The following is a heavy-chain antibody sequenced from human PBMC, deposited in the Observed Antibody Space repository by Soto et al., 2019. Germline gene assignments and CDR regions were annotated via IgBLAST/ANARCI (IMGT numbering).Heavy chain of an antibody. J-gene: IGHJ5*02. D-gene: IGHD3-22*01. CDR3: ARMGDSSGYSGWFDP. V-gene: IGHV3-66*01. Sequence: GGSLRLSCAASGFTVSSNYMSWVRQAPGKGLEWVSVIYSGGSTYYADSVKGRFTISRDNSKNTMYLQMNSLRAEDTAVLYCARMGDSSGYSGWFDPWGQGTLVTVSS. CDR1: GFTVSSNY. CDR2: IYSGGST.